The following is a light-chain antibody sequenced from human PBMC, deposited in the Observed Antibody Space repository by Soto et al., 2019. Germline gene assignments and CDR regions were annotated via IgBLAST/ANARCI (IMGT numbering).Light chain of an antibody. CDR2: EAS. CDR1: QSISTW. V-gene: IGKV1-39*01. Sequence: IPMTQSSSPLSASVGERVTITSRASQSISTWLAWYQRKPGKAPKVLIYEASKLQSGVPSRFSGSGSGTDFTLTISSLQPEDFATYYCQQSYSTPPLTFGQGTKVDVK. CDR3: QQSYSTPPLT. J-gene: IGKJ1*01.